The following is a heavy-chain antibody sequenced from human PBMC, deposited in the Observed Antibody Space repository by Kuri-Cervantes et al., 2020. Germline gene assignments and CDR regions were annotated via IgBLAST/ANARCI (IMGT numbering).Heavy chain of an antibody. V-gene: IGHV4-39*07. D-gene: IGHD3-3*01. CDR1: GGSISSSNYF. CDR2: IYYSGTT. Sequence: SETLSLTCTVSGGSISSSNYFWGWIRQPPGKGLEWIGSIYYSGTTYYKPSLRSRVTISVDTSKNQFSLNLSSVTAADTAVYYCARDRCRQGFWSGYWFSDNNWFDPWGQGTLVTVSS. J-gene: IGHJ5*02. CDR3: ARDRCRQGFWSGYWFSDNNWFDP.